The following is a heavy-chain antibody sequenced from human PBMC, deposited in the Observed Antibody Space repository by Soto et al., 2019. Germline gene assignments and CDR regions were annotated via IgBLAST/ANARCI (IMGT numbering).Heavy chain of an antibody. J-gene: IGHJ4*02. V-gene: IGHV4-61*01. Sequence: QVQLQESGPGLVKPSETLSLTCTVSGGSVSSGSYHWSWIRQPPGKGLEWIGYIYYSESTNYNPSPKSRVTLSEDTSKNQFSLKLRSVTAADTAVYYCARATYYYASSAAHYFDYWGQGTLVTVSS. CDR2: IYYSEST. D-gene: IGHD3-22*01. CDR3: ARATYYYASSAAHYFDY. CDR1: GGSVSSGSYH.